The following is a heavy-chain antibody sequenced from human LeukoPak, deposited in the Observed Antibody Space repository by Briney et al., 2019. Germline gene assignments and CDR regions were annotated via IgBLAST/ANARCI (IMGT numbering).Heavy chain of an antibody. D-gene: IGHD4-17*01. CDR3: ASSTAVTFVC. V-gene: IGHV3-30*03. CDR2: ISYDGMKK. J-gene: IGHJ4*02. CDR1: GLSFSNLA. Sequence: PGGSLRLSCAASGLSFSNLAMHWVRQAPGKGLEWVAMISYDGMKKRYGDSVRGRFTIARDNSKDTVSLQMTALRDEDTAVYYCASSTAVTFVCWGQGTLVIVSS.